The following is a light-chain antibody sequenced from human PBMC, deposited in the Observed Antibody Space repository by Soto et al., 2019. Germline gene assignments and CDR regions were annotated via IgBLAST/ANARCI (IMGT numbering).Light chain of an antibody. V-gene: IGKV1-5*01. CDR2: DAS. CDR3: QQYNSYSQT. Sequence: DIQMTQSPSTLSASVGDRVTITCRASQSISSWLAWYQQKPGKAPKLLIYDASSLESGVPSRFSGSGSGTDFALTISRLEPEDFAVYYCQQYNSYSQTFGQGTKVDIK. J-gene: IGKJ1*01. CDR1: QSISSW.